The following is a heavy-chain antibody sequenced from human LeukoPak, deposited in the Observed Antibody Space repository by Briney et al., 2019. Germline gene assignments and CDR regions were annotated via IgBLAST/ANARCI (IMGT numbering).Heavy chain of an antibody. CDR2: IKTDGSAK. CDR1: GFTFSNYG. J-gene: IGHJ4*02. CDR3: ASPGPIVGALGLHY. V-gene: IGHV3-7*03. Sequence: GGSLRLSCAASGFTFSNYGMSWVRQTPGKGLEWVANIKTDGSAKSYVDSVKGRFTISRDNSKNTLYLQMNSLRAEDTAVYYCASPGPIVGALGLHYWGQGTLVTVSS. D-gene: IGHD1-26*01.